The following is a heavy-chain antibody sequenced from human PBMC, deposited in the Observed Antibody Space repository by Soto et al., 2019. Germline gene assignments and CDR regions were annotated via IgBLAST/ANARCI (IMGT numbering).Heavy chain of an antibody. V-gene: IGHV4-31*03. CDR3: ARDPAP. CDR1: GGSITRGGYY. Sequence: QVQLQESGPGLVKPSETLSLTCTVSGGSITRGGYYWSWIRQHPGKGLEWIGYIYNSGTTYSNPSLKSRVTISVDTSKNQLSLKLTSVTAADTAVYYCARDPAPWGHGTLVTVSS. J-gene: IGHJ5*02. CDR2: IYNSGTT.